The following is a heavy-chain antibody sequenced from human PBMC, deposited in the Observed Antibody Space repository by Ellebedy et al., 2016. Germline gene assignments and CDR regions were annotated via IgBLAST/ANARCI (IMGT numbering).Heavy chain of an antibody. CDR2: ISSSGDNT. J-gene: IGHJ4*02. V-gene: IGHV3-23*01. CDR1: GFTVNNCV. CDR3: AKDMQLSY. Sequence: GESLKISXAASGFTVNNCVMSWVRQAPGKGLEWVSLISSSGDNTFYADYVKGRFTISRDDSKNTLYLEMNSLRAEDTAVYYCAKDMQLSYWGQGTLVTVSS. D-gene: IGHD5-18*01.